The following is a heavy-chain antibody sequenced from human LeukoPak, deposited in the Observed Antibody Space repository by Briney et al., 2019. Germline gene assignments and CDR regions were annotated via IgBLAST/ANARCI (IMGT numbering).Heavy chain of an antibody. Sequence: GSSLRLSCAASGLTFSRVAMHWVRHAPGKGLEGVAIIWDDGSETLYGDCVTERHTISRNNPKNMLYLKMRSLRAEDTGVYYCAKTRDRGGYIFDFWGQGTLVTVSS. D-gene: IGHD5-12*01. V-gene: IGHV3-33*06. CDR2: IWDDGSET. CDR1: GLTFSRVA. J-gene: IGHJ4*02. CDR3: AKTRDRGGYIFDF.